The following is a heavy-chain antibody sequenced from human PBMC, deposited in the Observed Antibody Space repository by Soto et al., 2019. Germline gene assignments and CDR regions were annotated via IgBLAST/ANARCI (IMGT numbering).Heavy chain of an antibody. Sequence: QVQLVESGGGVVQPGRSLRLSCAASGFTFSSYGMHWVRQAPGKGLEWVAVISYDGSNTYYADSVKGRFTISRDNSQITLYLQMTSLRAEETAVYYCAKEGPNCSCASCYMGAFDIWGQGTMVTVSS. CDR1: GFTFSSYG. V-gene: IGHV3-30*18. D-gene: IGHD2-15*01. CDR2: ISYDGSNT. CDR3: AKEGPNCSCASCYMGAFDI. J-gene: IGHJ3*02.